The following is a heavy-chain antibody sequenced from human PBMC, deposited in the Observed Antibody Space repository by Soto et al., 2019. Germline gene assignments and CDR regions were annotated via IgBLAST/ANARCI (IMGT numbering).Heavy chain of an antibody. CDR3: ARDRKDMSVAGFDF. D-gene: IGHD6-19*01. CDR1: GYTFTSYG. J-gene: IGHJ4*02. Sequence: QVQLVQSGAEVKKPGASVKVSCNPSGYTFTSYGISWVRQAPGQGLEWMGWVSANSGDINYAQKFLGRVTMTTDTSTSTVYMELRSLRSDDTAIYFCARDRKDMSVAGFDFWGQGTLVTVSS. CDR2: VSANSGDI. V-gene: IGHV1-18*01.